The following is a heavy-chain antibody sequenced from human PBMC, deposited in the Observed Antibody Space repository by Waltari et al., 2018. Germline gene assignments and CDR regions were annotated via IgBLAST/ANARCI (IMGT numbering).Heavy chain of an antibody. CDR1: GGSFSGYY. V-gene: IGHV4-34*01. CDR2: INHSGRT. D-gene: IGHD3-10*01. CDR3: ARAPPTYYYGSGFDY. J-gene: IGHJ4*02. Sequence: QVQLQQWGAGLLKPSETLSLTCAVYGGSFSGYYWSWIRQPPGKGLAWIGEINHSGRTNYTPALKSRVTISVDTSKNQFSLKLSSVTAADTAVYYCARAPPTYYYGSGFDYWGQGTLVTVSS.